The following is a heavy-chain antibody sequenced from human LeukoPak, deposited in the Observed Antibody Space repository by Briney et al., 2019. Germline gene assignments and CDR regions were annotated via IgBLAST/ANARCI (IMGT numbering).Heavy chain of an antibody. CDR2: ISSSGSTI. J-gene: IGHJ4*02. V-gene: IGHV3-11*01. CDR3: ARDGYNFFHPIDY. Sequence: PGGSLRLSCAASGFTFSDYYMSWIRQAPGKGLEWVSYISSSGSTIYYADSVKGRFTISRDNAKNSLYPQMNSLRAEDTAVYYCARDGYNFFHPIDYWGQGTLVTVSS. D-gene: IGHD5-24*01. CDR1: GFTFSDYY.